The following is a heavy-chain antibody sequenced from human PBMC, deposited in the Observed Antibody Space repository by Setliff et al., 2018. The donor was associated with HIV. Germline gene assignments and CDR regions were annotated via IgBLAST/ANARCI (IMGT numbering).Heavy chain of an antibody. Sequence: SVKVSCKASGGTFNTYVISWLRQAPGQGLEWMGGIIPILGVANYAQKFQGRLTITADKSTNTAYMELSSLKSDDTAVYYCARGPEEGDCSGGSCYGNFDPWGQGTLVTVPQ. CDR2: IIPILGVA. J-gene: IGHJ5*02. D-gene: IGHD2-15*01. CDR1: GGTFNTYV. CDR3: ARGPEEGDCSGGSCYGNFDP. V-gene: IGHV1-69*10.